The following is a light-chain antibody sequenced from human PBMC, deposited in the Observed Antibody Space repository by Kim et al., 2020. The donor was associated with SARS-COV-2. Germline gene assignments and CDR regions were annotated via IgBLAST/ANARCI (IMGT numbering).Light chain of an antibody. Sequence: SELTQDPAVSVALGQTVRITCRGDSLRTFYASWYQQKPRQAPVLVLYGENDRPSGIPDRFSGSISGDTASLTITGILAEDEADYYCNSRDSSGDHQGVFGGGTQLTVL. V-gene: IGLV3-19*01. CDR2: GEN. CDR1: SLRTFY. CDR3: NSRDSSGDHQGV. J-gene: IGLJ3*02.